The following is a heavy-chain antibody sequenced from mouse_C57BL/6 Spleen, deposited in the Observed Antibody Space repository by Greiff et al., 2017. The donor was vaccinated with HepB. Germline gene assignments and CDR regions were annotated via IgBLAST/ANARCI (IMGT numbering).Heavy chain of an antibody. V-gene: IGHV1-82*01. J-gene: IGHJ2*01. CDR1: GYAFSSSW. CDR2: IYPGDGDT. CDR3: ARPDYYGSSYFDY. Sequence: VQLQQSGPELVKPGASVKISCKASGYAFSSSWMNWVKQRPGQGLEWIGRIYPGDGDTNYNGKFKGKATLTADKSSSTAYMQLSSLTSEDSAVYVCARPDYYGSSYFDYWGQGTTLTVSS. D-gene: IGHD1-1*01.